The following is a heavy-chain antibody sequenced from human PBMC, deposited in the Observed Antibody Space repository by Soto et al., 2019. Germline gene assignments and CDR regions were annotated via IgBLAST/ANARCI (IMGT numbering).Heavy chain of an antibody. CDR3: ARQITMIVVVNRAPLTD. Sequence: SETLSLTCTVSGGSISSSSYYWGWIRQPPGKGLEWFGSIYYSGSTYYNPSLKSRVTISIDTSKNQFSLKLSSVTAADTAVYYCARQITMIVVVNRAPLTDWGQGALVTVSS. CDR1: GGSISSSSYY. V-gene: IGHV4-39*01. J-gene: IGHJ4*02. CDR2: IYYSGST. D-gene: IGHD3-22*01.